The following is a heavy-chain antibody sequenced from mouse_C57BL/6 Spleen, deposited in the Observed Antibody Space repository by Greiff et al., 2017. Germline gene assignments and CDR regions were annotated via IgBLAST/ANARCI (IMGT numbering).Heavy chain of an antibody. CDR2: INYDGSST. CDR1: GFTFSDYY. J-gene: IGHJ2*01. D-gene: IGHD2-4*01. CDR3: ARESLGYYDYDAGGYYFDY. V-gene: IGHV5-16*01. Sequence: EVKLEESEGGLVQPGSSMKLSCTASGFTFSDYYMAWVRQVPEKGLEWVANINYDGSSTYYLDSLKSRFIISRDNAKNILYLQMSSLKSEDTATYYCARESLGYYDYDAGGYYFDYWGQGTTLTVSS.